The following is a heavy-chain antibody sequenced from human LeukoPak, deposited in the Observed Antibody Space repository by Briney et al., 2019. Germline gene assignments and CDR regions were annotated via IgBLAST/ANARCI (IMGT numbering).Heavy chain of an antibody. CDR3: ARAGGSPTDY. V-gene: IGHV3-48*04. D-gene: IGHD5-12*01. CDR1: GFTFSSYS. Sequence: GGSLRLPCAASGFTFSSYSMNWVRQVPGKGLEWVSYISSSGSTTYYADSVKGRFTISRDNAKNSLYLQMNSLRAEDTAVYYCARAGGSPTDYWGQGTLVTVSS. J-gene: IGHJ4*02. CDR2: ISSSGSTT.